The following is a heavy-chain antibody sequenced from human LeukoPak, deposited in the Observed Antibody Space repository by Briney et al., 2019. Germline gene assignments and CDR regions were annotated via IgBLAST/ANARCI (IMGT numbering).Heavy chain of an antibody. V-gene: IGHV4-61*01. CDR2: IYYSGST. CDR1: GYSISSGYY. J-gene: IGHJ4*02. Sequence: SETLSLTCTVSGYSISSGYYWGWIRQPPGKGLEWIGYIYYSGSTNYNPSLKSRVTISVDTSKNQFSLKLSSVTAADTAVYYCARTYYYGSGSHSAFDYWGQGTLVTVSS. D-gene: IGHD3-10*01. CDR3: ARTYYYGSGSHSAFDY.